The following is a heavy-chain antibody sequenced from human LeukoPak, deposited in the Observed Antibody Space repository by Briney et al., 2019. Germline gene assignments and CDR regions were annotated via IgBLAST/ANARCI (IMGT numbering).Heavy chain of an antibody. CDR3: AKRVWGSYRYTDY. Sequence: PGGSLRLSSAASGFTVSSNYMSWVRQAPGKGLEWVSVIYSGGSTYYADSVKGRFTISRDNSKNTLYLQMNSLRAEGTAVYYCAKRVWGSYRYTDYWGQGTLVTVSS. D-gene: IGHD3-16*02. CDR2: IYSGGST. CDR1: GFTVSSNY. V-gene: IGHV3-53*01. J-gene: IGHJ4*02.